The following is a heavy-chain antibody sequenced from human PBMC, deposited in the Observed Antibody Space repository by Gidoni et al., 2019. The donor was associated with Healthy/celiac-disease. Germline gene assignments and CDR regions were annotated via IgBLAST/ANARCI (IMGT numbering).Heavy chain of an antibody. J-gene: IGHJ3*02. D-gene: IGHD1-26*01. CDR2: IRGSGGST. V-gene: IGHV3-23*01. CDR1: GFTFSSYA. Sequence: EVQLLESGGGLVQPGGSLRLSCAASGFTFSSYAMSWVRQAPGKGLEWVSAIRGSGGSTYYADSVKGRFTISRDNSKNTLYLQMNSLRAEDTAVYYCAKEIVGVGSYLEGAFDIWGQGTMVTVSS. CDR3: AKEIVGVGSYLEGAFDI.